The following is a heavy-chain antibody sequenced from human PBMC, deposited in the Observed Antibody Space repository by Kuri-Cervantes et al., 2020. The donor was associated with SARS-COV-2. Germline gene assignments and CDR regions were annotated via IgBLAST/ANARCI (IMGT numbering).Heavy chain of an antibody. CDR1: GGSFSGYY. V-gene: IGHV4-34*01. Sequence: GSLRLSCAVYGGSFSGYYWSWIRQPPGKGLEWIGEINHSGGTNYNPSLKSRVTISVDTSKNQFSLKLSSVTAADTAVYYCARGLEFWSGYSIFRYFDYWGQGTLVTVSS. J-gene: IGHJ4*02. D-gene: IGHD3-3*01. CDR2: INHSGGT. CDR3: ARGLEFWSGYSIFRYFDY.